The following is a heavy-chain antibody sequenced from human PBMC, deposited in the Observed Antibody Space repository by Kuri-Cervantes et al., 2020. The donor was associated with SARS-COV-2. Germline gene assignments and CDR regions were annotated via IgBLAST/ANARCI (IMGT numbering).Heavy chain of an antibody. CDR2: IIPIFGTA. J-gene: IGHJ6*02. CDR1: GGTFSSYA. Sequence: SVKVSCKASGGTFSSYAISWVRQAPGQGLEWMGGIIPIFGTANYAQKFQGRVTITADESTSTAYMELSSLRSEDTAVYYCARDSGSWIQLYYGMDVWGQGTTVTVSS. V-gene: IGHV1-69*13. CDR3: ARDSGSWIQLYYGMDV. D-gene: IGHD5-18*01.